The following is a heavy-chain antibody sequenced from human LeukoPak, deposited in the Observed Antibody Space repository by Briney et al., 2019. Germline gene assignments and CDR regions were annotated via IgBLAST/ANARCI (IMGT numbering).Heavy chain of an antibody. D-gene: IGHD5-18*01. CDR3: ARDRGNTFGYASFDP. CDR1: GGSINNNY. J-gene: IGHJ5*02. CDR2: VHINGNT. V-gene: IGHV4-4*07. Sequence: SETLSLTCTVSGGSINNNYWSWIRQPAGKGLEWIGRVHINGNTNYIPFLRSRVTMSVDTSNNQVSLNLRSLTAADTAVYYCARDRGNTFGYASFDPWGQGTLVTVSS.